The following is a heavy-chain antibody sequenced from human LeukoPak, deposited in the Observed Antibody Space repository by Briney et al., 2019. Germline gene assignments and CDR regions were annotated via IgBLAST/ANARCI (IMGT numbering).Heavy chain of an antibody. Sequence: ASVKVSCKASGYTFTSYGISWVRQAPGQGLEWMGWISAYNGNTNYAQKLQGRVTMSRNTSINTAYMELSSLRSDDTAVYYCARPGAAAGFGHWGQGTLVTVSS. J-gene: IGHJ4*02. CDR3: ARPGAAAGFGH. CDR2: ISAYNGNT. CDR1: GYTFTSYG. V-gene: IGHV1-18*01. D-gene: IGHD6-13*01.